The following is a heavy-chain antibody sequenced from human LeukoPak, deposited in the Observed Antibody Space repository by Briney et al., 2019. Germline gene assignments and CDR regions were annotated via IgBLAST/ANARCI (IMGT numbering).Heavy chain of an antibody. CDR2: IYYSGST. CDR3: ARGYGSSWYGVDY. V-gene: IGHV4-61*08. Sequence: SETLSLTCTVSGGSISSGDYYWSWIRQPPGKGLEWIGYIYYSGSTNYDPSLRSRVTISVDTSKNQFSLKLSSVTAADTAIYYCARGYGSSWYGVDYWGQGTLVTVSS. D-gene: IGHD6-13*01. J-gene: IGHJ4*02. CDR1: GGSISSGDYY.